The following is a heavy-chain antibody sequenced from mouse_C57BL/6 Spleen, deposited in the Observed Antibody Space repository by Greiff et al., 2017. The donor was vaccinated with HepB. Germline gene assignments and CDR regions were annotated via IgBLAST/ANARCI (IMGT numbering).Heavy chain of an antibody. V-gene: IGHV1-50*01. Sequence: QVQLQQPGAELVKPGASVKLSCKASGYTFTSYWMQWVKQRPGQGLEWIGEIDPSDSYTNYNQKFKGKATLTVDTSSSTAYMQLSSLTSEDSAVYYCARTLTTGEYFDVWGTGTTVTVSS. CDR1: GYTFTSYW. D-gene: IGHD1-1*01. CDR3: ARTLTTGEYFDV. CDR2: IDPSDSYT. J-gene: IGHJ1*03.